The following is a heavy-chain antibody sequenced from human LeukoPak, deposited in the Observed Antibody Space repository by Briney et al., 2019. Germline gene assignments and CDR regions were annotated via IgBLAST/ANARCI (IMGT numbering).Heavy chain of an antibody. V-gene: IGHV4-39*07. D-gene: IGHD3-16*01. J-gene: IGHJ4*02. CDR2: IFYDGTT. CDR3: VRSGVVLQTGFDF. Sequence: SETLFLTCAVSGGPIMTGPYYWGWIRQPPGKGLEWLGSIFYDGTTYYSPSLKSRVSVSADTSRNQFSLSLTSASAADTAVYYCVRSGVVLQTGFDFWGQGALVTVSS. CDR1: GGPIMTGPYY.